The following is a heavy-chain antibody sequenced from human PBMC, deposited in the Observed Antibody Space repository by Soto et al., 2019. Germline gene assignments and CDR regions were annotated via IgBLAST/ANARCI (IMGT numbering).Heavy chain of an antibody. CDR3: AKDYGQLLLSPYYYYMDV. V-gene: IGHV3-23*01. J-gene: IGHJ6*03. D-gene: IGHD2-2*01. CDR1: GFTFSSYA. Sequence: HPGGSLRLACAASGFTFSSYAMSWVRQAPGKGLEWVSAISGSGGSTYYADSVKGRFTISRDNSKNTLYLQMNSLRAEDTAVYYCAKDYGQLLLSPYYYYMDVWGKGTTVTVSS. CDR2: ISGSGGST.